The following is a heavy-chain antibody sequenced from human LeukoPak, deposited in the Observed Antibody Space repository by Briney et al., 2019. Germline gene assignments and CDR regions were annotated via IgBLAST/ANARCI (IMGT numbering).Heavy chain of an antibody. CDR1: GFTLSSYR. V-gene: IGHV3-21*01. CDR2: ISSSSSYI. Sequence: PGGALRLSCGAPGFTLSSYRMNRGPQGPGKGVGWVSSISSSSSYIYYADSVKGRFTISRDNAKNSLYLQMNSLRAEDTAVYYCARGGWNNWFDPWGQGTLVTVSS. J-gene: IGHJ5*02. CDR3: ARGGWNNWFDP. D-gene: IGHD6-19*01.